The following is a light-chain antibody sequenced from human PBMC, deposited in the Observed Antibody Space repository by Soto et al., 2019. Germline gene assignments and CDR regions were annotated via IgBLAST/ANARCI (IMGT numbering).Light chain of an antibody. J-gene: IGLJ1*01. Sequence: QSALTQPRSVSGSPGQSLTISCTGTRSDVGGYSYVSWYQQHPGKAPNLMIYDVKTRPSGIPDRFSGSKSGNTASLTISGLQAEDEADYYCFSYAGSYTFVFGTRTKVTVL. CDR1: RSDVGGYSY. CDR2: DVK. V-gene: IGLV2-11*01. CDR3: FSYAGSYTFV.